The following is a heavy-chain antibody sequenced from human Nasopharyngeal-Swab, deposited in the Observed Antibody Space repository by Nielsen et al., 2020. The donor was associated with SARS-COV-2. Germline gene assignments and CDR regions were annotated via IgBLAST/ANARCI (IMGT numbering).Heavy chain of an antibody. D-gene: IGHD7-27*01. Sequence: GESLKISCAASGFSFSSYAMSWVRQAPGKGLEWVSGIIGSDGSRTGYADSVKGRFAISRDNAKNTVYLEMNSLRAEDTAVYYCARDFDKTGDWGQGTLVTVSS. CDR2: IIGSDGSRT. CDR1: GFSFSSYA. CDR3: ARDFDKTGD. J-gene: IGHJ4*02. V-gene: IGHV3-23*01.